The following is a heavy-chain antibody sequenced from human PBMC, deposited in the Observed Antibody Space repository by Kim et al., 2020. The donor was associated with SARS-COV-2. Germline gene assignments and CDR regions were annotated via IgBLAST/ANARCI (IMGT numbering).Heavy chain of an antibody. Sequence: SETLSLTCAVSGGSISSSNWWGWVRQPPGKGREWIGEIYHSGSPTYNPSLKSRVTISVDKSKNQFSLKLSSVTAAATAGYYCPILGLSIAAAEDSWGQG. V-gene: IGHV4-4*02. CDR2: IYHSGSP. CDR1: GGSISSSNW. CDR3: PILGLSIAAAEDS. D-gene: IGHD6-13*01. J-gene: IGHJ4*02.